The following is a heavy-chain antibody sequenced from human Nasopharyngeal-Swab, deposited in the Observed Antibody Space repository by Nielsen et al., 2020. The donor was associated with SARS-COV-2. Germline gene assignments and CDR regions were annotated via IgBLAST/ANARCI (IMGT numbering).Heavy chain of an antibody. CDR2: MNPNSGNT. CDR1: GYTFISYD. V-gene: IGHV1-8*01. J-gene: IGHJ6*03. Sequence: ASVKVSCKASGYTFISYDINWVRQATGQGLEWMGWMNPNSGNTGYAQKFQGRVTMTRNTSISTAYMELSSLRSEDTAVYYCARGFIVATIFHYYYYMDVWGKGTTVTVSS. D-gene: IGHD5-12*01. CDR3: ARGFIVATIFHYYYYMDV.